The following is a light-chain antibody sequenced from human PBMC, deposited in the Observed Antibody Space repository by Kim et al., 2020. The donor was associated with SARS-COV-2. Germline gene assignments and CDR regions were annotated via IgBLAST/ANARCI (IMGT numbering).Light chain of an antibody. J-gene: IGKJ4*01. Sequence: LSPAERATVSIRASQSVSTSLAWYQRRSRQGPRVLIYNASNRATGIPARFSGSGSGTDFTLTISSLQPEDFAVYYCQQRNSWPLTFGGRTKVDIK. CDR2: NAS. CDR3: QQRNSWPLT. CDR1: QSVSTS. V-gene: IGKV3-11*01.